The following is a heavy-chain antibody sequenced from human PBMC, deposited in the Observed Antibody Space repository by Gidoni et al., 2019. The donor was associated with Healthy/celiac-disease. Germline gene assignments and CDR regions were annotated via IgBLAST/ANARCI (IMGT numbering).Heavy chain of an antibody. Sequence: EVQLVESGGGLVQPGRSLRLSCAASGFTFDDYAMHWVRQAPGKGLEWVSGISWNSGSIGYADSVKGRFTISRDNAKNSLYLQMNSLRAEDTALYYCAKGRIPSGKGDAFDIWGQGTMVTVSS. CDR3: AKGRIPSGKGDAFDI. CDR2: ISWNSGSI. CDR1: GFTFDDYA. J-gene: IGHJ3*02. D-gene: IGHD5-12*01. V-gene: IGHV3-9*01.